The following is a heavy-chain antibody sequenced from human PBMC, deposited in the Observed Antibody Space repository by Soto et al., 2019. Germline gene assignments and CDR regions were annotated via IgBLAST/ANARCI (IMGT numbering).Heavy chain of an antibody. Sequence: QTLSLTCAISGDSVSTNSGAWNWIRQSPSRGLEWLGRTYYRSKWYFQYAASVKSRITINPDTSKNQISLQLNSVTPEDTALYYCVRDGCSPTTCYGGRMNAFDIWGQGTVVTVSS. J-gene: IGHJ3*02. CDR3: VRDGCSPTTCYGGRMNAFDI. V-gene: IGHV6-1*01. CDR2: TYYRSKWYF. CDR1: GDSVSTNSGA. D-gene: IGHD2-2*01.